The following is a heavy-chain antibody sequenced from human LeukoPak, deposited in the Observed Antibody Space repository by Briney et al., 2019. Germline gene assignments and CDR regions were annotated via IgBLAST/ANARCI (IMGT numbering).Heavy chain of an antibody. V-gene: IGHV3-33*06. CDR3: AKSRYDSSGYYYFDY. J-gene: IGHJ4*02. D-gene: IGHD3-22*01. Sequence: GGSLRLSCAASGFTFSSYGMHWVRQAPGKGLEWVAVIWYGGSNKYYADSVKGRFTISRDNSKNTLYLQMNSLRAEDTAVYYCAKSRYDSSGYYYFDYWGQGTLVTVSS. CDR2: IWYGGSNK. CDR1: GFTFSSYG.